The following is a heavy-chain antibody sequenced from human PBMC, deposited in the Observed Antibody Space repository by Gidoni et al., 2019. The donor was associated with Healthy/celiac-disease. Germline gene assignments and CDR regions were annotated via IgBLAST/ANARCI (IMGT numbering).Heavy chain of an antibody. J-gene: IGHJ6*03. CDR1: GYTFTSYY. V-gene: IGHV1-46*01. CDR2: INPSVGST. Sequence: QVQLVQSGAEVKKPGASVKVSCQASGYTFTSYYMHWVRQAPGQGLEWMGIINPSVGSTSYEQKFQGRGTMTRDTSTSTVYMELSSLRSEDTAGYYCARDLMVAPWGGGPYYMDVWGKGTTVTVSS. D-gene: IGHD3-16*01. CDR3: ARDLMVAPWGGGPYYMDV.